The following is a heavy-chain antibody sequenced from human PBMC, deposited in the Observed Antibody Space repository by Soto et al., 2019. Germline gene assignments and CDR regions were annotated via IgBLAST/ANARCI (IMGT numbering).Heavy chain of an antibody. J-gene: IGHJ2*01. CDR3: ARRASGGSRYFDL. Sequence: QVQLQESGPGLVKPSETLSLTCTVSGGSISSYYWSWIRQPPGKGLEWIGYIYYSGSTNYNPSLKSRVPMSVDTSKNQFSLNLSSVTAADTAVYYCARRASGGSRYFDLWGRGTLVTVSS. D-gene: IGHD3-10*01. CDR2: IYYSGST. CDR1: GGSISSYY. V-gene: IGHV4-59*08.